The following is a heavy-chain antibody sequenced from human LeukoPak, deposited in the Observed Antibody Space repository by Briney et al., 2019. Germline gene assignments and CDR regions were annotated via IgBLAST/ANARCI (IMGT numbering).Heavy chain of an antibody. CDR3: ASGATRWGYFDY. CDR2: IIPIFGTA. CDR1: GGTFSSYA. D-gene: IGHD5-24*01. V-gene: IGHV1-69*05. Sequence: GASVKVSCKASGGTFSSYAISWVRQAPGQGLEWMGGIIPIFGTANYAQKFQGRVTITTDESTSTAYMELSSLRSEDTAVYYCASGATRWGYFDYWGQGTLVTVSS. J-gene: IGHJ4*02.